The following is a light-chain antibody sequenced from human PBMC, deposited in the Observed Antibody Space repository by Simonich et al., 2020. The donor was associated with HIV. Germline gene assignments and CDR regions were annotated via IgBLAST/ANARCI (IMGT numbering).Light chain of an antibody. J-gene: IGKJ2*01. Sequence: DIVMTQSPDSLAGSLGERATINRNSSQSLLYIRNNKNYLTWYQQKPGQPPKLLIHCASTRESGVPDRFSGSGSGTDFTLTISSLQAEDVAVYYCQQYYSSPHTFGQGTRLEIK. CDR1: QSLLYIRNNKNY. CDR2: CAS. CDR3: QQYYSSPHT. V-gene: IGKV4-1*01.